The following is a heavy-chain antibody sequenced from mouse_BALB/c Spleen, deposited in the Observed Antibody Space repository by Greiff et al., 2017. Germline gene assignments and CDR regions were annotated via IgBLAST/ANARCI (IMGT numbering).Heavy chain of an antibody. Sequence: EVMLVESGGGLVKPGGSLKLSCAASGFTFSSYAMSWVRQTPEKRLEWVASISSGGSTYYPDSVKGRFTISRDNARNILYLQMSSLRSEDTAMYYCARKGYDYDGAWFAYWGQGTLVTVSA. D-gene: IGHD2-4*01. J-gene: IGHJ3*01. CDR3: ARKGYDYDGAWFAY. V-gene: IGHV5-6-5*01. CDR1: GFTFSSYA. CDR2: ISSGGST.